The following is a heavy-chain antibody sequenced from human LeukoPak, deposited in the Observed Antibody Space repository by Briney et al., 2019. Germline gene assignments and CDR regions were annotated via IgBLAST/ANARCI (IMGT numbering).Heavy chain of an antibody. CDR1: GGSFSGYY. CDR3: ARVTGVVRGVITPRFDY. Sequence: SETLSLTCAVYGGSFSGYYWTWLRQPPGKGLEWIGEINHSGSTNYNPSLKSRVTISVDTSKNQFSLKLSSVTAADTAVYYCARVTGVVRGVITPRFDYWGQGTLVTVSS. J-gene: IGHJ4*02. CDR2: INHSGST. D-gene: IGHD3-10*01. V-gene: IGHV4-34*01.